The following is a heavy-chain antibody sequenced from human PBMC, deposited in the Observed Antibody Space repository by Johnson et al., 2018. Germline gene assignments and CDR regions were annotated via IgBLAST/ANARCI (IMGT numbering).Heavy chain of an antibody. CDR2: ISYSGDST. CDR3: AKTPLRFYYDYAMDV. CDR1: GFTFSNYA. V-gene: IGHV3-23*01. Sequence: VQSGGSLRLSCAASGFTFSNYAMSWVRQAPGKGLEWVSSISYSGDSTYYADSVKGRFIISRDKSKKTDTLYLHMNSMRAEDTAVYYCAKTPLRFYYDYAMDVWGKGTAVTVSS. J-gene: IGHJ6*04.